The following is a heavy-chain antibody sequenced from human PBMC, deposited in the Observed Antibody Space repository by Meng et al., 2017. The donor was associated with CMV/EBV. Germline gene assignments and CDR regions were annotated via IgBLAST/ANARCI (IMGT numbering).Heavy chain of an antibody. CDR3: ARRLGSGKGVIGWFDP. J-gene: IGHJ5*02. CDR1: GYPFTSYG. CDR2: ISAYNGNT. V-gene: IGHV1-18*01. D-gene: IGHD3-10*01. Sequence: QVPLVQSGAEVKKPGASLKVSCKASGYPFTSYGISWVRQAPGQGLEWMGWISAYNGNTNYAQKLQGRVTMTTDTSTSTAYMELRSLRSDDTAVYYCARRLGSGKGVIGWFDPWGQGTLVTVSS.